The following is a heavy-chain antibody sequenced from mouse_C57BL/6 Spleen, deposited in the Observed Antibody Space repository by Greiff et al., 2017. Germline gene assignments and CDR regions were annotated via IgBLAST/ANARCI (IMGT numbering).Heavy chain of an antibody. V-gene: IGHV1-80*01. D-gene: IGHD2-3*01. CDR1: GYAFSSYW. J-gene: IGHJ4*01. Sequence: QVHVKQSGAELVKPGASVKISCKASGYAFSSYWMNWVKQRPGKGLEWIGQIYPGDGDTNYNGKFKGKATLTADKSSSTAYMQLSSLTSEDSAVYFCARGGYYDYAMDYWGQGTSVTVSS. CDR3: ARGGYYDYAMDY. CDR2: IYPGDGDT.